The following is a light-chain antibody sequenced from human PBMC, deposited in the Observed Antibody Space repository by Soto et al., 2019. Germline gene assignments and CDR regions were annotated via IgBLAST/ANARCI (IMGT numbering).Light chain of an antibody. CDR3: SSYAGSNNL. CDR1: SSDVGGYNY. Sequence: QSALTQPPSASGSPGQSVTISCTGTSSDVGGYNYVSWYQQHPGKAPKLMIYDVSKRPSGVPDRFSGSKSGNTASLTVSGLQAEDAADYYCSSYAGSNNLFGGGTKVTVL. J-gene: IGLJ2*01. V-gene: IGLV2-8*01. CDR2: DVS.